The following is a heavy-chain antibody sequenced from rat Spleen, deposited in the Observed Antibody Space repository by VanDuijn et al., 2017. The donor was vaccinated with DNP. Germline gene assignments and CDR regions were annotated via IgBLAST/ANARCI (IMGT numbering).Heavy chain of an antibody. CDR3: AIQLGVFDY. D-gene: IGHD4-4*01. Sequence: EVQLQESGPGLVKPSQSLSLTCSVTGYSITSNYKWSWIRKFPGNKLEWMGYVTNAGSTDYNPSLKSRISITTDKSKNQFFLQVNSVATEDTATYYCAIQLGVFDYWGQGVMVTVSS. J-gene: IGHJ2*01. CDR1: GYSITSNYK. CDR2: VTNAGST. V-gene: IGHV3-3*01.